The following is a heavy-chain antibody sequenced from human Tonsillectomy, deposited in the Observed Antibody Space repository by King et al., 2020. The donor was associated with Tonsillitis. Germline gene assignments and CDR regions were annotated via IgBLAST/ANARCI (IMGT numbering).Heavy chain of an antibody. Sequence: EVQLVESGGGLVQPGGSLRLSCAASGFSFGSYSMSWVRQAPGKGLEWVSAISYRGVFTKEADSVKGRFTISRDISNNILYLQMSSLRAEDTAVYFCAKDKLAGLWPPSDTLDSWGQGTLVTVSS. D-gene: IGHD2/OR15-2a*01. CDR3: AKDKLAGLWPPSDTLDS. V-gene: IGHV3-23*04. J-gene: IGHJ4*02. CDR2: ISYRGVFT. CDR1: GFSFGSYS.